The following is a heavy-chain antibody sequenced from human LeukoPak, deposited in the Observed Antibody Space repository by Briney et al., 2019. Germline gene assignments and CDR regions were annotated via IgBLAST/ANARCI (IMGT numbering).Heavy chain of an antibody. Sequence: ASVTVSFRVSGYTLTELSMHWVRQAPGKGLEWMGGFDPEDGETIYAQKFQGRVTMTEDTSTDTAYMELSSLRSEDTAVYYCATAHVVDSGSYTDYWGQGTLVTVSS. CDR3: ATAHVVDSGSYTDY. V-gene: IGHV1-24*01. CDR2: FDPEDGET. D-gene: IGHD1-26*01. CDR1: GYTLTELS. J-gene: IGHJ4*02.